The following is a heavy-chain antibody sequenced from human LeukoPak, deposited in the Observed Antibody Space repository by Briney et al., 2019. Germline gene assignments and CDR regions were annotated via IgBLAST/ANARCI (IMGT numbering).Heavy chain of an antibody. Sequence: GEPLKISCKGSGYSLTSYWTGWVRQMPGKGLEWMGIIYPGDSDTRYSPSFQGQVTISADKSISTAYLKWSSLKPSDTPLYFFARAAAGTAVGYWGQGTLVTVPS. CDR2: IYPGDSDT. D-gene: IGHD6-13*01. CDR1: GYSLTSYW. V-gene: IGHV5-51*01. CDR3: ARAAAGTAVGY. J-gene: IGHJ4*02.